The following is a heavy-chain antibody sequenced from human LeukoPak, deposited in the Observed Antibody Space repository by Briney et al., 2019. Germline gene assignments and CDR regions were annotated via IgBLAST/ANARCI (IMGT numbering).Heavy chain of an antibody. CDR2: FDPEDGES. Sequence: ASVKDSCKVSVYTLTELSMHWVGQAPGKGLEWKGGFDPEDGESIYAQKLQGRITMTEDTSTDTAYMELSSLRSEDTAVYYCATASNSYGYIVAFYIWGQGTMVTVSS. V-gene: IGHV1-24*01. CDR1: VYTLTELS. CDR3: ATASNSYGYIVAFYI. D-gene: IGHD5-18*01. J-gene: IGHJ3*02.